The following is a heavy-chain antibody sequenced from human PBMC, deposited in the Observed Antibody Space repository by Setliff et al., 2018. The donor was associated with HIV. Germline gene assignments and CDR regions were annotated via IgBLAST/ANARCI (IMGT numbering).Heavy chain of an antibody. CDR1: GFTFSSYW. V-gene: IGHV3-7*01. Sequence: PGGSLRLSCAASGFTFSSYWMSWVRQAPGKGLEWVANIKQDGSEKYYVDSVKGRFTISRDNSKNTLYLQMNSLRTEDTAVYYCAKNLYGSRWSPLDYWGQGTLVTVSS. D-gene: IGHD6-13*01. J-gene: IGHJ4*02. CDR3: AKNLYGSRWSPLDY. CDR2: IKQDGSEK.